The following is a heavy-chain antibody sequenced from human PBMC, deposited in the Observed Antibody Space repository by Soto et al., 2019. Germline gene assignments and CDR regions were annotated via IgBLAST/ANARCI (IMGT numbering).Heavy chain of an antibody. V-gene: IGHV1-2*04. CDR3: ARGVPGGYGSGGDLDY. CDR2: INPNSGGT. D-gene: IGHD3-10*01. Sequence: QVQLVQSGAEVKKPGASVKVSCKASGYTFTGYYMHWVRQAPGQGLEWMGWINPNSGGTNYAQKFQGWVTMTRDTSISTAYMELSRLRSDDTAVYYCARGVPGGYGSGGDLDYWGQGTLVTVSS. J-gene: IGHJ4*02. CDR1: GYTFTGYY.